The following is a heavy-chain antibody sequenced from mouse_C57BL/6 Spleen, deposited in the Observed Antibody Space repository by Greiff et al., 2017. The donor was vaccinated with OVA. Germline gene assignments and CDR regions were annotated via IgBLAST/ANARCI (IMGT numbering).Heavy chain of an antibody. J-gene: IGHJ4*01. CDR3: ARTIYYGNPYYAMDY. Sequence: VQLQQSGPELVKPGASVKISCKASGYTFTDYYMNWVKQSHGKSLEWIGDINPNNGGTSYNQKFKGKATLTVDKSSSTAYMELRSLTSEDSAVYYCARTIYYGNPYYAMDYWGQGTSVTVSS. CDR1: GYTFTDYY. CDR2: INPNNGGT. D-gene: IGHD2-1*01. V-gene: IGHV1-26*01.